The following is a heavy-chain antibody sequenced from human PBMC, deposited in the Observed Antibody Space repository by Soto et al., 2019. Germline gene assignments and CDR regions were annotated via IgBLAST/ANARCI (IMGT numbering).Heavy chain of an antibody. J-gene: IGHJ4*02. V-gene: IGHV4-30-2*01. Sequence: PSETLSLTCAVSGGSISSGDYSWSWIRQPPGKGLEWIGYIYHSGSTYYNPSLKSRVTISVDRSKNQFSLKLSSVTAADTAVYYCAGSGYYTNYFDYWGQGTLVIVSS. D-gene: IGHD3-22*01. CDR3: AGSGYYTNYFDY. CDR2: IYHSGST. CDR1: GGSISSGDYS.